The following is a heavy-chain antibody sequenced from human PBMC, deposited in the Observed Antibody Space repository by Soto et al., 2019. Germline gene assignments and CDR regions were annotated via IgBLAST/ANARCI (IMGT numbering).Heavy chain of an antibody. CDR2: ISAYNGNT. CDR3: ARDSSLYDYIWWSYRYHSFHY. V-gene: IGHV1-18*01. Sequence: QVQLVQSGAEVKKPGASVKVSCKASGYTFTSYGISWVRQAPGQGLEWMGWISAYNGNTNYAQKLQGRVTMTTDTCTSTVYMGLRSVGSDNAAVYYCARDSSLYDYIWWSYRYHSFHYWGQGTLVTV. CDR1: GYTFTSYG. D-gene: IGHD3-16*02. J-gene: IGHJ4*02.